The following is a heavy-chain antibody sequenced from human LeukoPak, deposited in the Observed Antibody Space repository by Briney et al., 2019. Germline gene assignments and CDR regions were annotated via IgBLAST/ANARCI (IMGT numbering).Heavy chain of an antibody. CDR1: GFTFSKAW. D-gene: IGHD5-12*01. Sequence: GGSLRLSCAASGFTFSKAWMTWVRQAPGKGLEWVANIKQDGSEKYYVDSVKGRFTISRDDAKNSLYLQMNSLRAEDTALYYCARGKFYSGYQSLDYWGQGTLVTVSS. CDR2: IKQDGSEK. V-gene: IGHV3-7*01. CDR3: ARGKFYSGYQSLDY. J-gene: IGHJ4*02.